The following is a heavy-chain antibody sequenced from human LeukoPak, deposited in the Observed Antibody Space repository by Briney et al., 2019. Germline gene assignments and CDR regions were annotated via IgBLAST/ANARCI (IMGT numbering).Heavy chain of an antibody. CDR1: GGSFSGYY. D-gene: IGHD2-2*01. CDR2: INHSGST. V-gene: IGHV4-34*01. Sequence: PSETLSLTCAVYGGSFSGYYWSWIRQPPGKGLEWIGEINHSGSTNYNPSLKSRVTISVDTSKNQFSLKLSSVTAADTAVYYCARVGYCSSTSCPRGAVDYWGQGTLVTVSS. J-gene: IGHJ4*02. CDR3: ARVGYCSSTSCPRGAVDY.